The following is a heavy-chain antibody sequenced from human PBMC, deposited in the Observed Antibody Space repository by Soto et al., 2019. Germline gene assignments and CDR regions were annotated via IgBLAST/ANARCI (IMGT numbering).Heavy chain of an antibody. CDR3: ARLGILTGDPRWFDP. Sequence: QLQLQESGPGLVKTSETLSLTCTVSGGSISSSNYYWGWIRQPPGKGLEWIGSIYYIGGTYANPSLKSRVTMYVDTSKTQSPLRLSSVTAADTAVYYCARLGILTGDPRWFDPWGQGALVAVSS. CDR1: GGSISSSNYY. D-gene: IGHD3-9*01. J-gene: IGHJ5*02. CDR2: IYYIGGT. V-gene: IGHV4-39*01.